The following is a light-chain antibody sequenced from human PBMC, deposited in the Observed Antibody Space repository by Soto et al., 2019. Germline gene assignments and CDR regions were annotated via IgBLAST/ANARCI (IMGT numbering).Light chain of an antibody. Sequence: QSALTQPASVSGSPGQSITLSCTGTSSDVGGYKYVSWYQQHPGNAPKVLIYEVSNRPSGVSNRFSGSKSGNTASLTISGLQAADEADYYCSSYTSSNTWVFGGGTKLTVL. J-gene: IGLJ3*02. CDR2: EVS. CDR1: SSDVGGYKY. CDR3: SSYTSSNTWV. V-gene: IGLV2-14*01.